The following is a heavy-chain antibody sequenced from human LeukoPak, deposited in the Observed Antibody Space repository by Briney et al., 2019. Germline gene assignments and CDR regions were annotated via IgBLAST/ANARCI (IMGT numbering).Heavy chain of an antibody. V-gene: IGHV1-2*02. J-gene: IGHJ4*02. CDR3: AREDSSSSPCYFDY. D-gene: IGHD6-6*01. CDR1: GYTFTGYY. Sequence: ASVKVSCKASGYTFTGYYMHWVRQAPGQGLEWMGWINPNSGGTNYAQKFQGRVTMTRDTSISTAYMELSRLRSDDTAVYYCAREDSSSSPCYFDYWGQGTLVTVSS. CDR2: INPNSGGT.